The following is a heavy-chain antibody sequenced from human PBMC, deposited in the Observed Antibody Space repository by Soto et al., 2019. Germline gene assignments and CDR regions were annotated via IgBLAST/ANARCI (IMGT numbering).Heavy chain of an antibody. Sequence: SLRLSCAASGFTFSSYWMHWVRQVPGKGLVWVSHVDSDGNTTTYADSVKGRFTISRDNAKNTVYLQMNSLRAEDTAVYYCVRDDVGVGIDYWGLGTLVTVSS. CDR3: VRDDVGVGIDY. D-gene: IGHD1-26*01. J-gene: IGHJ4*02. CDR2: VDSDGNTT. CDR1: GFTFSSYW. V-gene: IGHV3-74*03.